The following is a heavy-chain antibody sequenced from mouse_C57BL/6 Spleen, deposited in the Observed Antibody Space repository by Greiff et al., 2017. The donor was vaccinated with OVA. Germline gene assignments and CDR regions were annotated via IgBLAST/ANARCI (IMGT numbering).Heavy chain of an antibody. Sequence: QVQLQQPGAELVRPGSSVKLSCKASGYTFTSYWMHWVKQRPIQGLEWIGNIDPSDSETHYNQKFKDKATLTVDKSSSTAYMQLSSLTSEDSAVYDCARGGYDGRRWYFDVWGTGTTVTVSS. V-gene: IGHV1-52*01. J-gene: IGHJ1*03. CDR3: ARGGYDGRRWYFDV. D-gene: IGHD2-2*01. CDR1: GYTFTSYW. CDR2: IDPSDSET.